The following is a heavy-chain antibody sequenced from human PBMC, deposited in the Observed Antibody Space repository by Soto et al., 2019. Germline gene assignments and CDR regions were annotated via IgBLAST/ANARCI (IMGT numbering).Heavy chain of an antibody. CDR3: ARGNHRWLQLWYFDL. D-gene: IGHD5-12*01. Sequence: PSETLSLTCTVSGGSISSYYWSWIRQPPGKGLEWIGYIYYSGSTNYNPSLKSRVTISVDTSNNQFSLKLSSVTPADTAVYYCARGNHRWLQLWYFDLWGRGTLVTVSS. J-gene: IGHJ2*01. V-gene: IGHV4-59*01. CDR2: IYYSGST. CDR1: GGSISSYY.